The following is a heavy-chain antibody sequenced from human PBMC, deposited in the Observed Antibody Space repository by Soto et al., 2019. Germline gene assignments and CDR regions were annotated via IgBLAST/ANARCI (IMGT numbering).Heavy chain of an antibody. Sequence: GASVKVSCKASGYTFTSYYMHWVRQAPGQGLERMGIINPSGGSTSYAQKFQGRVTMTRDTSTSTVYMELSSLRSEDTAVYYCARDLGPSVAGTAGVGYYYYYYGMDVWGQGTTVTVSS. CDR3: ARDLGPSVAGTAGVGYYYYYYGMDV. D-gene: IGHD6-19*01. V-gene: IGHV1-46*01. J-gene: IGHJ6*02. CDR1: GYTFTSYY. CDR2: INPSGGST.